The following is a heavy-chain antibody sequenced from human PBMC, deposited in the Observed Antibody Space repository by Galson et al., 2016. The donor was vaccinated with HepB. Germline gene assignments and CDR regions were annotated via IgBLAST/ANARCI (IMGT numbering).Heavy chain of an antibody. J-gene: IGHJ4*02. CDR1: GFSLSSTATG. D-gene: IGHD6-25*01. CDR2: IYWNDNK. V-gene: IGHV2-5*01. Sequence: PALVKPTQTLTLTCTFSGFSLSSTATGVGWIRQPPGKALEWFALIYWNDNKYFRPSLQSRLTITKDPSKNQVILTMTNMDPVDTATYHCAHGSGWLFDQWGQGTLVTVSS. CDR3: AHGSGWLFDQ.